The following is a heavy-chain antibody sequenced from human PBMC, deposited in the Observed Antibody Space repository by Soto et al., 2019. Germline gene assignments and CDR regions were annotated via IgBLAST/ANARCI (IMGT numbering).Heavy chain of an antibody. CDR2: ISSSGSTI. CDR1: GFTFSDYY. V-gene: IGHV3-11*01. CDR3: ARDPVAVAGPYYFDY. D-gene: IGHD6-19*01. J-gene: IGHJ4*02. Sequence: VGSLRLSCAASGFTFSDYYMSWIRQAPGKGLEWVSYISSSGSTIYYADSVKGRFTISRDNAKNSLYLQMNSLRAEDTAVYYCARDPVAVAGPYYFDYWGQGTLVTVSS.